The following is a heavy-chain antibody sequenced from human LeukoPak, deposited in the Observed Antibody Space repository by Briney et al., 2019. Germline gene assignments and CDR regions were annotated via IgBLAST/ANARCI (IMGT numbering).Heavy chain of an antibody. J-gene: IGHJ5*02. Sequence: SETLSLTCTVPGGSISSYYWSWIRQPPGKGLEWIGYIYYSGSTNYNPSLKSRVTISVDTSKNQFSLKLSSVTAADTAVYYCARETARSATHWFDPWGQGTLVTVSS. CDR2: IYYSGST. V-gene: IGHV4-59*01. CDR3: ARETARSATHWFDP. CDR1: GGSISSYY.